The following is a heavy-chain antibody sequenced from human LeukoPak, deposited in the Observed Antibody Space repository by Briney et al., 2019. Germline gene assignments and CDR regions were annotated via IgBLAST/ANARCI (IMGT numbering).Heavy chain of an antibody. J-gene: IGHJ6*04. CDR2: MSYSGGT. CDR3: ARLPTPFNIVVGPDV. CDR1: GGSISSSTYY. D-gene: IGHD2-2*01. Sequence: TETLSLTCTVSGGSISSSTYYWDWIRQPPGKGLEWIGYMSYSGGTYYNPSLKSRVTISVDTSKNQFSLKLSSVTAADTAVYYCARLPTPFNIVVGPDVWGKGTTVTVSS. V-gene: IGHV4-39*01.